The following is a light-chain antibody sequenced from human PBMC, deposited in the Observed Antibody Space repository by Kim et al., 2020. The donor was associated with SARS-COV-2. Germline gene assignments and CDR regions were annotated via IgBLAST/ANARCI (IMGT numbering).Light chain of an antibody. CDR1: QSLLYSDGKTY. Sequence: DIVMTQTPLSLSVTPGQSASISCKSSQSLLYSDGKTYLYWYLQRPGQPPQLLIYEVSKRVSGVPGRFSGGGSETDFTLKISAVETEDVGVYYCMQSIQLPLTFGGGTKVDIK. J-gene: IGKJ4*01. CDR3: MQSIQLPLT. V-gene: IGKV2D-29*01. CDR2: EVS.